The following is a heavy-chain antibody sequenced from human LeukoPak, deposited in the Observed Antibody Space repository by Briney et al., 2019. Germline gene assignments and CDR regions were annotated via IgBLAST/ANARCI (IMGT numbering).Heavy chain of an antibody. D-gene: IGHD5-12*01. V-gene: IGHV4-59*02. Sequence: SETLSLTCSVSGGSVSSYYWSWLRPPPGKGLEWIGYIYYSGSTNYNPSLKSRVTISVDPSKHQFSLKLSSVTAADTAVYYCARVSGYSGYERVSHFDYWGQGTLVTVSS. CDR2: IYYSGST. J-gene: IGHJ4*02. CDR3: ARVSGYSGYERVSHFDY. CDR1: GGSVSSYY.